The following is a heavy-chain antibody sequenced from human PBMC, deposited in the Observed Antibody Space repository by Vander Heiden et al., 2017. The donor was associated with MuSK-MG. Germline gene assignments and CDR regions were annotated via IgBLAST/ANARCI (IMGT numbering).Heavy chain of an antibody. CDR1: GGPISSGSSY. V-gene: IGHV4-61*02. J-gene: IGHJ5*02. Sequence: QVQLQESGPGLVKPSQTLSLTCTVSGGPISSGSSYWSWIRQPAGKGLEWIGRIHTSGSTNYNPSLKSRVTMSVDTSKNQFSLNLSSVTAADTAVYYCARLATVATLDQWGQGTLVTVSS. D-gene: IGHD4-17*01. CDR3: ARLATVATLDQ. CDR2: IHTSGST.